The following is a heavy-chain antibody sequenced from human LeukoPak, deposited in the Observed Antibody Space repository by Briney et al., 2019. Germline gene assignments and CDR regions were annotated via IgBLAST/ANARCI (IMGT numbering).Heavy chain of an antibody. J-gene: IGHJ4*02. CDR3: AKASEWELLPYFDY. CDR1: GFTFSSYA. V-gene: IGHV3-23*01. Sequence: GGSLRLSCAASGFTFSSYAMSWVRQAPGKGLEWVSAISGSGGSTYYADSVKGRFTISRDNSENTLYLQMNSLRAEDTAVYYCAKASEWELLPYFDYWGQGTLVTVSS. D-gene: IGHD1-26*01. CDR2: ISGSGGST.